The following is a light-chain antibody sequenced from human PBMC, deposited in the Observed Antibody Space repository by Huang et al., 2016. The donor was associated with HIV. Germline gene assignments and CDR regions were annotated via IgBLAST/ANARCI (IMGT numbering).Light chain of an antibody. J-gene: IGKJ4*01. CDR1: PTVTNNY. CDR3: QQSGAALT. CDR2: YAS. V-gene: IGKV3-20*01. Sequence: DIVLTQSTGTLSLSPGERATPSCRASPTVTNNYLAWYPHKPGQRPRLLIFYASKRAIGVPDRCSGSVSGADLTRTISRLEPEDFAVYYCQQSGAALTFGGGTKVETK.